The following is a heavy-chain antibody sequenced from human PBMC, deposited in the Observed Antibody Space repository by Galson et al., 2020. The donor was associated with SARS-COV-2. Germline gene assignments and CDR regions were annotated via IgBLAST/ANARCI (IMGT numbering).Heavy chain of an antibody. D-gene: IGHD5-18*01. CDR1: GYTFTSYG. J-gene: IGHJ5*02. CDR3: ARVTRAGDTAKPGAGWFDP. Sequence: ASVKVSCKASGYTFTSYGISWVRQAPGQGLEWMGWISAYNGNTNYAQKLQGRVTMTTDTSTSTAYMELRSLRSDDTAVYYCARVTRAGDTAKPGAGWFDPWGQGTLVTVSS. CDR2: ISAYNGNT. V-gene: IGHV1-18*04.